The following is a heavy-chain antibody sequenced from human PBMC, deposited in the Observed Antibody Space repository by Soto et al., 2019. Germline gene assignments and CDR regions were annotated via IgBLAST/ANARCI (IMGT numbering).Heavy chain of an antibody. J-gene: IGHJ4*02. CDR3: ARTYSSSWSPFEY. V-gene: IGHV4-34*01. CDR1: GGSFSGYY. CDR2: SNQSGST. D-gene: IGHD6-13*01. Sequence: QVQLQQWGAGLLKPSETLSLTCAVYGGSFSGYYWSWIRQPPGKGLEWIGESNQSGSTNYNPSLTRRVTISVDTSKNQFSLKLSSVTAADTAVYYCARTYSSSWSPFEYWGQGTLVTVSS.